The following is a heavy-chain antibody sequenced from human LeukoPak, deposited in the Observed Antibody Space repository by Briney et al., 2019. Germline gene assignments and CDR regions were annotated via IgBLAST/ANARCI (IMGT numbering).Heavy chain of an antibody. Sequence: SETLSLTCAVYGGSFSGYYWSWIRQPPGKGLEWIGEINHSGSTNYNPSLKSRVTISVDTSKNQFSLKLSSVTAADTAVYYCARGNYDSSGYYQNYFDYWGQGTLVTVSS. D-gene: IGHD3-22*01. CDR1: GGSFSGYY. J-gene: IGHJ4*02. V-gene: IGHV4-34*01. CDR3: ARGNYDSSGYYQNYFDY. CDR2: INHSGST.